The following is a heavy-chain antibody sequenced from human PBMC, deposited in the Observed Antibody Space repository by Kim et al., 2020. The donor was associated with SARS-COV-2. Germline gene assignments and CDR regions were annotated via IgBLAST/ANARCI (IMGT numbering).Heavy chain of an antibody. CDR2: IYYSGST. J-gene: IGHJ4*02. D-gene: IGHD6-13*01. CDR1: GGSISSSTYY. Sequence: SETLSLTCTVSGGSISSSTYYWGWIRQPPGKGLEWIGTIYYSGSTYYNPSLKSRVTISVDTSKNQFSLKLSSVTAADTAVFYCARITGSSWYIADYWGQGTLVTVSS. V-gene: IGHV4-39*01. CDR3: ARITGSSWYIADY.